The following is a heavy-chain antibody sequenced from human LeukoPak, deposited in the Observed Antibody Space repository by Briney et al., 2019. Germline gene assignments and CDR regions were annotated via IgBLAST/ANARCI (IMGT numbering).Heavy chain of an antibody. V-gene: IGHV1-69*06. CDR3: AREGDILTGYTLDY. J-gene: IGHJ4*02. D-gene: IGHD3-9*01. CDR1: GGTFSSYA. CDR2: IIPIFGTA. Sequence: ASVTVSCKASGGTFSSYAISWVRQAPGQGLEWMGGIIPIFGTANYAQKFRGRVTITADKSTSTAYMELSSLGSEDTAVYYCAREGDILTGYTLDYWGQGTLVTVSS.